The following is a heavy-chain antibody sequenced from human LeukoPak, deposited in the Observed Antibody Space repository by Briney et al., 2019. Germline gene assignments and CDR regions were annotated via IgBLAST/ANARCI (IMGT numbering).Heavy chain of an antibody. CDR3: ARVPKDGYKYDY. CDR2: INPKSGGT. J-gene: IGHJ4*02. D-gene: IGHD5-24*01. CDR1: GYTFTDYY. Sequence: ASVKVSCKASGYTFTDYYMHWVRQAPGQGLEWMGWINPKSGGTNYAQRFQGRVTLTRDTTISPGYMELTRLRSDDTAVYYCARVPKDGYKYDYWGQGTLVTVSS. V-gene: IGHV1-2*02.